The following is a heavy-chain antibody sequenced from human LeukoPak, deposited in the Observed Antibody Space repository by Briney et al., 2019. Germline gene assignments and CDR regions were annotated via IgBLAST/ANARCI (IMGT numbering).Heavy chain of an antibody. CDR1: GGSFSFYY. J-gene: IGHJ4*02. D-gene: IGHD3-22*01. Sequence: SETLSLTCGVSGGSFSFYYWSWIPQPPGKGLEWIGEISQSGSTNYNPSLKSRVNISLDTSENQFSLKLSSVTAADTAVYYCARRTYYYDSDYYYVSFFDYWGQGTLVTASS. V-gene: IGHV4-34*01. CDR2: ISQSGST. CDR3: ARRTYYYDSDYYYVSFFDY.